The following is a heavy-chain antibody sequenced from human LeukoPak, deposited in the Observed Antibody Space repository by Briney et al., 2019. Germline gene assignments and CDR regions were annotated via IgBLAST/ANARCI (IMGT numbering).Heavy chain of an antibody. J-gene: IGHJ5*02. CDR2: IKSKTDGGTT. CDR1: GFTFINAW. D-gene: IGHD3-3*01. CDR3: TTALRFLEWFANWFDP. Sequence: GGSLRLSCAASGFTFINAWMSWVHQAPGKGLEWVGRIKSKTDGGTTDYAAPVKGRFTISRDDSKNTLYLQMNSLKTEDTAVYYCTTALRFLEWFANWFDPWGQGTLVTVSS. V-gene: IGHV3-15*01.